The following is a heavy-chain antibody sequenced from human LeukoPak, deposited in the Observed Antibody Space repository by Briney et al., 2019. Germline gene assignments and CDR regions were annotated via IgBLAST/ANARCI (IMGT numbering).Heavy chain of an antibody. Sequence: GGSLRLSCAASTFTFSNYWMSWVRQAPGKGLEWVANIKQDGSEKYYVDSVKGRFTISRDSAKTSLYLQMNSLRAEDTAVYYCARDVLAAGATGTFDIWGQGTMVTVSS. V-gene: IGHV3-7*03. J-gene: IGHJ3*02. D-gene: IGHD1-14*01. CDR2: IKQDGSEK. CDR1: TFTFSNYW. CDR3: ARDVLAAGATGTFDI.